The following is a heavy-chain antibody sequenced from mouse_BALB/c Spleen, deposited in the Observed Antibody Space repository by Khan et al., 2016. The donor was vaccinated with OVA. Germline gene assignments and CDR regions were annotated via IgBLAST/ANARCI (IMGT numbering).Heavy chain of an antibody. CDR2: IWSDGST. CDR3: VRQPHYHYYLMDY. V-gene: IGHV2-6-1*01. J-gene: IGHJ4*01. D-gene: IGHD1-1*02. Sequence: QVQLKESGPGLVAPSQSLSITCTISGFSLTNYGVHWVRQPPGKGLEWLVVIWSDGSTTYNSALKSRLSISKDNSKSQVFLKMNSLQTDDTAMYYCVRQPHYHYYLMDYWGQGTSVTVSS. CDR1: GFSLTNYG.